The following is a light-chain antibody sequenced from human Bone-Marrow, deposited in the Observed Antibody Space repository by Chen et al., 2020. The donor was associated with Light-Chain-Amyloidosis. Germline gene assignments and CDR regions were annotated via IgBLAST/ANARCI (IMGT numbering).Light chain of an antibody. CDR1: QTISSNY. Sequence: EIVLTQSPGTLSLSPGEGANLSCRASQTISSNYLTWYQQKFGQAPRLLIYGSSSRATGIPDRFTGSGSGTDFTLTINRLEPEDFAMYYCQQYGTSPLPFGGGTKVGIK. CDR2: GSS. J-gene: IGKJ4*01. CDR3: QQYGTSPLP. V-gene: IGKV3-20*01.